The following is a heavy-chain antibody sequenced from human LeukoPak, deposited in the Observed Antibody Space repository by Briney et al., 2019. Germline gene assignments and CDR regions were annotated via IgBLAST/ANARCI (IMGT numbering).Heavy chain of an antibody. J-gene: IGHJ4*02. V-gene: IGHV3-74*01. CDR3: VRDFRSADY. CDR2: ICPDGPVT. CDR1: GFTFSIYC. Sequence: PGGSLRLSCAVSGFTFSIYCMHWVRQAPGKGPMWVSRICPDGPVTNYADSVKARFSISRDNARNTVYLRMNSLRAEDTAIYYCVRDFRSADYWGQGTLVTVSS.